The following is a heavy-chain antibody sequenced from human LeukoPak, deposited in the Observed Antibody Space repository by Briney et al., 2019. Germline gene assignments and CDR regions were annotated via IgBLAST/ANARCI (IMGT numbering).Heavy chain of an antibody. D-gene: IGHD3-22*01. CDR2: IYYSGST. J-gene: IGHJ4*02. V-gene: IGHV4-39*07. CDR3: ARRYYYDSSGYYASFDY. Sequence: PSETLSLTCTVSGGSISSSSYYWGWIRQPPGKGLEWIGSIYYSGSTYYNPSLKSRATISVDTSKNQFSLKLSSVTAADTAVYYCARRYYYDSSGYYASFDYWGQGTLVTVSS. CDR1: GGSISSSSYY.